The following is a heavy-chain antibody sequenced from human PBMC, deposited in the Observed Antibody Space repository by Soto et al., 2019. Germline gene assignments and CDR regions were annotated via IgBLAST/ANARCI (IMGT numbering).Heavy chain of an antibody. CDR1: GFSLSTSGVG. V-gene: IGHV2-5*01. Sequence: SGPTLVNPTQTLTLTCTFSGFSLSTSGVGVGGIRQPPGKALEWLALIYWNDDKRYSPSLKSALTTPKDTSKNQVVLTITNMDPVDTATYYCAHTRTLSFGADNWFDPWGQGTLVTVSS. CDR2: IYWNDDK. J-gene: IGHJ5*02. CDR3: AHTRTLSFGADNWFDP. D-gene: IGHD3-10*01.